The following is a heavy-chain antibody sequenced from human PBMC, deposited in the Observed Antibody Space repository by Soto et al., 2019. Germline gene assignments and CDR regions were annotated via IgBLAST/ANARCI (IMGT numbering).Heavy chain of an antibody. D-gene: IGHD3-10*01. CDR3: ARERVTMVRSYYYYYGMDV. CDR1: GFTFSSYG. V-gene: IGHV3-33*01. J-gene: IGHJ6*02. CDR2: IWYDGSNK. Sequence: QVQLVESGGGVVQPGRSLRLSCAASGFTFSSYGMHWVRQAPGKGLEWVAVIWYDGSNKYYADSVKGRFTISRDNSKNTLYLQMNSLRAEVTAVYYCARERVTMVRSYYYYYGMDVWGQGTTVTVSS.